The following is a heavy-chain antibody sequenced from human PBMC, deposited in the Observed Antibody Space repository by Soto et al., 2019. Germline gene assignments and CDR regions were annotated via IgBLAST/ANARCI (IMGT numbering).Heavy chain of an antibody. V-gene: IGHV1-69*13. CDR2: IIPIFGTA. CDR3: ARDCTTGGSSSGYVWFDP. J-gene: IGHJ5*02. D-gene: IGHD6-13*01. Sequence: GASVKVSCKASGGTFSSYAISWVRQAPGQGLEWMGGIIPIFGTANYAQKFQGRVTITADESTSTAYMELSSLRSEDTAVYYCARDCTTGGSSSGYVWFDPWGQGTLVTVSS. CDR1: GGTFSSYA.